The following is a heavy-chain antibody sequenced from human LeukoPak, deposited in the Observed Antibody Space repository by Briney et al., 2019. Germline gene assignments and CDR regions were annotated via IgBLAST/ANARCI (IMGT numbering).Heavy chain of an antibody. D-gene: IGHD4-11*01. Sequence: ASVKVSCKASGYTFTGYYMHWVRQAPGQGLEWMGWINPNSGGTNYAQKFQGRVTMTRDTSISTAYMELSRLRSDDTAVYYCARAMDYSNYARYFDYWGQGTLVTVSS. CDR1: GYTFTGYY. CDR2: INPNSGGT. J-gene: IGHJ4*02. V-gene: IGHV1-2*02. CDR3: ARAMDYSNYARYFDY.